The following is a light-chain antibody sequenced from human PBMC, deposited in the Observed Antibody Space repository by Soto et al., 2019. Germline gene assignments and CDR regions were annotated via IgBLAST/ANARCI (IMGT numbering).Light chain of an antibody. J-gene: IGLJ2*01. CDR3: SSYTSSSVL. CDR1: SSDVGGYNF. Sequence: QSALTQPASVSGSPGQSMTISCTGPSSDVGGYNFVSWYQQHPGKAPKVLIYDVNTRPSGVSDRFSGSTSGNTASLTISGLQAEDEADYYCSSYTSSSVLFGGGTKLTVL. V-gene: IGLV2-14*01. CDR2: DVN.